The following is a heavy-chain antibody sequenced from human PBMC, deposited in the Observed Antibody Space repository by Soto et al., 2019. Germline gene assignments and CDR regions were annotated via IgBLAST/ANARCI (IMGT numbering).Heavy chain of an antibody. D-gene: IGHD2-2*01. CDR1: GFTFSSYS. J-gene: IGHJ6*02. Sequence: EVQLVESGGGLVKPGGSLRLSCAASGFTFSSYSMNWVRQAPGKGLEWVSSISSSSSYIYYADSVKGRFTISRHNSNNSMYLQMNSLRAEDTAVYYCARDQDCSSTSCLYYYYYYGMDVWGQGTTVTVSS. V-gene: IGHV3-21*01. CDR2: ISSSSSYI. CDR3: ARDQDCSSTSCLYYYYYYGMDV.